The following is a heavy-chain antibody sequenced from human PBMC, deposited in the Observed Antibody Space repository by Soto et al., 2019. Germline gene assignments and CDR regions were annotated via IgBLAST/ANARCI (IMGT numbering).Heavy chain of an antibody. CDR3: ARPSGSYLYYFDY. Sequence: SSETLSLTCTVSGGSISSSSYYWAWVRQPPGKGLEWIGSVYYSGSTYYNPSLKSRVTISVDTSKNQFSLKLSSVTAADTAAYYCARPSGSYLYYFDYWGQGTLVTVSS. CDR2: VYYSGST. V-gene: IGHV4-39*01. CDR1: GGSISSSSYY. D-gene: IGHD1-26*01. J-gene: IGHJ4*02.